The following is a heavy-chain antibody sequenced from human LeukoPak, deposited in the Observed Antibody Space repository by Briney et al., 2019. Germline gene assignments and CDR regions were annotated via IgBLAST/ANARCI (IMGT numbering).Heavy chain of an antibody. CDR1: NDSISSNKW. J-gene: IGHJ1*01. Sequence: NPSETLSLTCAVSNDSISSNKWWSWVRQSPGKGLEWIGEIYPGGSPNYNPSLENRITMSVDKSKNQFSLKLRSVTAADTAVYYCASQQYYYDSSGHHYAYFRHWGQGTLVTASS. CDR3: ASQQYYYDSSGHHYAYFRH. CDR2: IYPGGSP. D-gene: IGHD3-22*01. V-gene: IGHV4-4*02.